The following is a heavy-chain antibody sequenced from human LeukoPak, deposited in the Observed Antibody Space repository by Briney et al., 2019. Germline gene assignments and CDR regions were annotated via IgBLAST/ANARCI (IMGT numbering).Heavy chain of an antibody. CDR2: INAGNGNT. Sequence: ASVKVSCKASGYTFTSYAMHWVRQAPGQRLEWMGWINAGNGNTKYSQKFQGRVTITRDTSASTAYMELSSLRSEDTAVYYCAREGSITMVPLGTEMDVWGQGTTVTVSS. V-gene: IGHV1-3*01. D-gene: IGHD3-10*01. CDR1: GYTFTSYA. CDR3: AREGSITMVPLGTEMDV. J-gene: IGHJ6*02.